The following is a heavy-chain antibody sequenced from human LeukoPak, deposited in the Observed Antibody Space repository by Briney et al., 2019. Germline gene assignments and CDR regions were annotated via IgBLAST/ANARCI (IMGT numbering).Heavy chain of an antibody. J-gene: IGHJ4*02. CDR2: MKYDGSEK. D-gene: IGHD6-13*01. Sequence: GGALRLSCAASGFTFSSYLMSWVRQALGKGRERVANMKYDGSEKYYVESVKGRVTISRDNDKNSLYLQMNSLRAEDTAVYYCARDIEAAGLFLDYWGQGTLVTVS. V-gene: IGHV3-7*01. CDR1: GFTFSSYL. CDR3: ARDIEAAGLFLDY.